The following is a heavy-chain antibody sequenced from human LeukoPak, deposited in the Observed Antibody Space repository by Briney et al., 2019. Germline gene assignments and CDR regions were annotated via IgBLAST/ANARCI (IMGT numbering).Heavy chain of an antibody. Sequence: GSLRLSCAASGFTFSSYGMHWVRQAPGKGLEWVAVISYDGSNKYYADSVKGRFTISRDNAKNSLYLQMNSLRAEDTAVYYCARDRVGSGWYTFDYWGQGTLVTVSS. CDR1: GFTFSSYG. CDR3: ARDRVGSGWYTFDY. J-gene: IGHJ4*02. CDR2: ISYDGSNK. D-gene: IGHD6-19*01. V-gene: IGHV3-30*03.